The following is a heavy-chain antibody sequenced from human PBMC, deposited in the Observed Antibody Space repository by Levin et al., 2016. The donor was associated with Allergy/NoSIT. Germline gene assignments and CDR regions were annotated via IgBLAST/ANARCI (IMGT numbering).Heavy chain of an antibody. J-gene: IGHJ6*02. CDR3: ARGREYYYYYYGMDV. Sequence: ASVKVSCKASGYTFTSYDINWVRQATGQGLEWMGWMNPNSGNTGYAQKFQGRVTMTRNTSISTAYMELSSLRSEDTAVYYCARGREYYYYYYGMDVWGQGTTVTVSS. CDR2: MNPNSGNT. V-gene: IGHV1-8*01. CDR1: GYTFTSYD.